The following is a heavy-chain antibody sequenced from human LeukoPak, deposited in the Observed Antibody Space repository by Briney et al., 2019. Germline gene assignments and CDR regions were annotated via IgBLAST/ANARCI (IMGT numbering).Heavy chain of an antibody. V-gene: IGHV4-39*07. J-gene: IGHJ5*02. Sequence: PSETLSLTCSVSGASITSDAYYWAWLRQPPGKGLEWVGSVYYSGSITSNPSLKGRVSISREMSKNQFFLNLNSVNATDTAVSYCARRDYAAWFDPWGQGTLVTVSS. D-gene: IGHD4/OR15-4a*01. CDR2: VYYSGSI. CDR1: GASITSDAYY. CDR3: ARRDYAAWFDP.